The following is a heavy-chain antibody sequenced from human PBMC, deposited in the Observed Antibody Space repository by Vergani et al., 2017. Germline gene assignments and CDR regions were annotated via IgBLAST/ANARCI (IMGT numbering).Heavy chain of an antibody. CDR1: EFTFSNYA. CDR2: ISGSGVSA. J-gene: IGHJ4*02. Sequence: EVQLLESGGGLVQPGGSLRLTCAASEFTFSNYAMNWVRQAPGKGLEWVSGISGSGVSAYYTDSVKGRFTIYRDNSKNMLFLQMNNLRTEDTAIYYCAKQYFVSGNYLLDYWGQGTLVTVSS. V-gene: IGHV3-23*01. D-gene: IGHD3-10*01. CDR3: AKQYFVSGNYLLDY.